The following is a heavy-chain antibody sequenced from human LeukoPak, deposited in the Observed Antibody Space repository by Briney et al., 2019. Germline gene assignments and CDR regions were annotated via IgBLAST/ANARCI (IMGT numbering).Heavy chain of an antibody. CDR3: AKDDKFTI. J-gene: IGHJ4*02. D-gene: IGHD3-10*01. CDR2: ISGSGGST. CDR1: GLTCSSYA. Sequence: RGRYLRLSWAASGLTCSSYAMSWVRQAPGKGLEWVSAISGSGGSTYYADSVKGRFTISRDNSKNTLYLQMNSLRAEDTAVYYCAKDDKFTIWGQGTLVTVSS. V-gene: IGHV3-23*01.